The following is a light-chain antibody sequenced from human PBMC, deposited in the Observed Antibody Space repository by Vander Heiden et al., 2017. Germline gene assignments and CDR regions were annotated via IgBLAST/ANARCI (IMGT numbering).Light chain of an antibody. CDR2: DAS. CDR1: QSVSSY. CDR3: QQRSNWPPLT. Sequence: DIVLTQYPASLPCSPGGRATLSCRASQSVSSYLAWYQQKPGQAPRILIYDASNRATGIPARFSGSGSGTDFTLTISSREPEDVAVYYCQQRSNWPPLTFGGGTKVEIK. V-gene: IGKV3-11*01. J-gene: IGKJ4*01.